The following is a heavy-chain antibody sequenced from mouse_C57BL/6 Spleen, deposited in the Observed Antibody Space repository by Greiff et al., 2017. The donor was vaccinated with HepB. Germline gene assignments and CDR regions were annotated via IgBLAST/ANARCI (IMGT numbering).Heavy chain of an antibody. D-gene: IGHD2-2*01. CDR3: ARDGYDGYYAMDY. CDR1: GYSFTGYY. J-gene: IGHJ4*01. CDR2: INPSTGGT. V-gene: IGHV1-42*01. Sequence: VQLKQSGPELVKPGASVKISCKASGYSFTGYYMNWVKQSPEKSLEWIGEINPSTGGTTYNQKFKAKATLTVDKSSSTAYMQLKSLTSEDSAVYYCARDGYDGYYAMDYWGQGTSVTVSS.